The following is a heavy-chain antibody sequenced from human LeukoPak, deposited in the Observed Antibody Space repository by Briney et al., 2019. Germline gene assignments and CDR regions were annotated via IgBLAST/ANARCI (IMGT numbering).Heavy chain of an antibody. Sequence: SETLSLTCAVSGGSISSSNWWSWIRQPPGKGLEWIGEIYHSGSTNYNPSLKSRVTISVDKSKTQFSLKLSSVTAADTAVYYCAKDRYSSSWYFGASDAFDIWGQGTMVTVSS. CDR1: GGSISSSNW. D-gene: IGHD6-13*01. CDR3: AKDRYSSSWYFGASDAFDI. J-gene: IGHJ3*02. CDR2: IYHSGST. V-gene: IGHV4-4*02.